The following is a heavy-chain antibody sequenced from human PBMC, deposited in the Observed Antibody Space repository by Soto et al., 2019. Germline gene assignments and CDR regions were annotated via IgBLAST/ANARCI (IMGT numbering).Heavy chain of an antibody. Sequence: QVQLVQSGAEVKKPGASVKVSCKASGYTFTSYAMHWVRQAPGQRLEWMGWINAGNGNTKYSQKFQGRVTITRATSASPAYMELSSIRSEDTAVYYCARNLMDYDILTGYYMAYSFDYWGQGTLVTVSS. CDR3: ARNLMDYDILTGYYMAYSFDY. V-gene: IGHV1-3*01. J-gene: IGHJ4*02. CDR2: INAGNGNT. D-gene: IGHD3-9*01. CDR1: GYTFTSYA.